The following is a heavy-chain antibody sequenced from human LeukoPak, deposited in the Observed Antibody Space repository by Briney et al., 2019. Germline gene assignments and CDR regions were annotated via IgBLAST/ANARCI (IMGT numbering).Heavy chain of an antibody. CDR1: GDSINSLDL. D-gene: IGHD3-3*01. CDR2: MYLSGTT. V-gene: IGHV4-4*02. J-gene: IGHJ4*02. Sequence: SETLSLTCTVSGDSINSLDLWSWVRQPPGKGLEWIGEMYLSGTTHSNPSVKSRVTISIDTSKNQFSLKLSSVTAADTAVYFCARRDFWSGYFDSWGQGTLVTVSS. CDR3: ARRDFWSGYFDS.